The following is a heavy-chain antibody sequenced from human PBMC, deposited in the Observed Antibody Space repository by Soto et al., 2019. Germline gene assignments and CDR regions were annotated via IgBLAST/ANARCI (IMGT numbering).Heavy chain of an antibody. D-gene: IGHD6-19*01. CDR2: INPNSGGT. J-gene: IGHJ3*02. Sequence: DSVKVSCKASGYTFTGYYMHWVRQAPGQGLEWMGWINPNSGGTNYAQKFKGWVTMTRDTSISTAYMELSRLRSDDTAVYYCARGASSGWYGNAFDIWGQGTMVTVSS. V-gene: IGHV1-2*04. CDR3: ARGASSGWYGNAFDI. CDR1: GYTFTGYY.